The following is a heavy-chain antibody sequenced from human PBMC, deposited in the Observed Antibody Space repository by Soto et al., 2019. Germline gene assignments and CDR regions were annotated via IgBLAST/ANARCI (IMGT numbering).Heavy chain of an antibody. D-gene: IGHD4-17*01. J-gene: IGHJ6*02. CDR1: GGSIDNFY. CDR3: ARDYPYFTVTTSGGMDV. V-gene: IGHV4-59*01. Sequence: SETLSLTCTVSGGSIDNFYWSWIRQPPGKGLEWIGYIYSSGSTNYNPSLKSRVTISVDTSKNQFSLKLSSVSAADTAVYFCARDYPYFTVTTSGGMDVWGQGTTVTVSS. CDR2: IYSSGST.